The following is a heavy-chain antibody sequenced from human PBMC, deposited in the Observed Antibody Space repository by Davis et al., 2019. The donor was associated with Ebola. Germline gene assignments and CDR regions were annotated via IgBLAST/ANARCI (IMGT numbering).Heavy chain of an antibody. CDR3: ARVLPYGGVDY. Sequence: AASVKVSCKASGYTFTAYYIHWVRQAPGQGLEWMGRINANTGGTNYAETFQGRVTMTRDTSITTVYMELSRLRSDDTAVYYCARVLPYGGVDYWGQGTLVTVSS. D-gene: IGHD4-23*01. J-gene: IGHJ4*02. CDR1: GYTFTAYY. V-gene: IGHV1-2*06. CDR2: INANTGGT.